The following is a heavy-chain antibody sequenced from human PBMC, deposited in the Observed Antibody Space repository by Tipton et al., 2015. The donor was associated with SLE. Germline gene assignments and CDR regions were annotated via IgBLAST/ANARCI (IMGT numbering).Heavy chain of an antibody. J-gene: IGHJ3*02. CDR3: ARHYYYDSSGYYYDAFDI. Sequence: TLSLTCAVYGGSFSGYYWSWIRQPPGKGLEWIGYIYYSGSTNYNPSLKSRVTISVDTSKNQFSLKLSSVTAADTAVYYCARHYYYDSSGYYYDAFDIWGQGTMVTVSS. CDR1: GGSFSGYY. CDR2: IYYSGST. D-gene: IGHD3-22*01. V-gene: IGHV4-59*08.